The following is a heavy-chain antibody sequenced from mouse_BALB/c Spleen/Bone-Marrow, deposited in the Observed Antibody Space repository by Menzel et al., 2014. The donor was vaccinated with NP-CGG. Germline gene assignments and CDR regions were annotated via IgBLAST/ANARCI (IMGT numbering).Heavy chain of an antibody. CDR2: INPSTGYT. Sequence: QVQLQQSGAELAKPGASVKMSCKASGCTFTIYWMHWVKQRPGQGLEWIGYINPSTGYTGYNQKFKDKATLTADKSSSTAYMQLSSLTSEDSAVYYCARYGGRSYDGFAYWGQGTLVTVSA. CDR1: GCTFTIYW. V-gene: IGHV1-7*01. CDR3: ARYGGRSYDGFAY. J-gene: IGHJ3*01. D-gene: IGHD2-12*01.